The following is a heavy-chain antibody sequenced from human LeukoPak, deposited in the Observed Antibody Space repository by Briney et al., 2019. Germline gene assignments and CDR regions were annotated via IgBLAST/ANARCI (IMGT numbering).Heavy chain of an antibody. J-gene: IGHJ4*02. Sequence: GASVKVSCKASGYTFTSYGISWVREAPGQVLEWMGWISAYNGNTNYAQKLQGRVTMTTDTSTTTAYMELKSLRSDDTAVYYCARLLGNEWQLFYFDNWGQGTLVTVSS. CDR2: ISAYNGNT. D-gene: IGHD1-1*01. V-gene: IGHV1-18*01. CDR3: ARLLGNEWQLFYFDN. CDR1: GYTFTSYG.